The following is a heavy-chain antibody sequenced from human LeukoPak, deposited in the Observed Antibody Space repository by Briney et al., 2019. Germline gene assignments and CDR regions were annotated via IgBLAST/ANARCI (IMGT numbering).Heavy chain of an antibody. CDR3: ARGLGTAMVRRFDL. CDR1: GGSFSGYY. CDR2: INHSGST. J-gene: IGHJ2*01. Sequence: SETLSLTCAVYGGSFSGYYWSWIRQPPGKGLEWIGEINHSGSTNYNPSLKGRVTISVDTSKNQFSLKLSSGTAADTAVYYCARGLGTAMVRRFDLWGRGTLVTVSS. V-gene: IGHV4-34*01. D-gene: IGHD5-18*01.